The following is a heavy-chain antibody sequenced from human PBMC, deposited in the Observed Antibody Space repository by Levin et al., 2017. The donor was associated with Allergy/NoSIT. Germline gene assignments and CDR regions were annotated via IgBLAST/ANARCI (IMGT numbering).Heavy chain of an antibody. CDR2: INHSGST. Sequence: PSETLSLTCAVYGGSFSGYYWSWIRQPPGKGLEWIGEINHSGSTNYNPSLKSRVTISVDTSKNQFSLKLSSVTAADTAVYYCARGFGKQLAHPLDYWGQGTLVTVSS. D-gene: IGHD6-6*01. CDR3: ARGFGKQLAHPLDY. CDR1: GGSFSGYY. V-gene: IGHV4-34*01. J-gene: IGHJ4*02.